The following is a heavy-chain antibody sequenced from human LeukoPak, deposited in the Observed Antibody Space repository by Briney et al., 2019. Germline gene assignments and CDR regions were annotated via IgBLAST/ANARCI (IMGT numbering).Heavy chain of an antibody. J-gene: IGHJ4*02. Sequence: PGGSLRLSCAASGFTFSSYAMTWVRQAPGKGLEWVSVSGSGGSTYYADSVKGRFTTSRDNSKNTVYLQMNSLRAEDTAVYYCAKDRHVGSHNYWGQGTQVTVSS. CDR1: GFTFSSYA. CDR3: AKDRHVGSHNY. CDR2: SGSGGST. V-gene: IGHV3-23*01. D-gene: IGHD1-26*01.